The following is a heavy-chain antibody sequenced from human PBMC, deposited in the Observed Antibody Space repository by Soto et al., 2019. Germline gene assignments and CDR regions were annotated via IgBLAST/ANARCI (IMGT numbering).Heavy chain of an antibody. CDR3: ARGGADVVVMCPTGAFDI. V-gene: IGHV4-34*01. CDR2: INQSGST. CDR1: GGSFSDYY. J-gene: IGHJ3*02. Sequence: QVQLQQWGAGLLKPSETLSLTCAVYGGSFSDYYWSWIRQPPGKGLEWIGEINQSGSTNYNPSLKSRATMSVDTSKSQFSLKLSSVTAADTAVYYCARGGADVVVMCPTGAFDIWGQGTMGTVSS. D-gene: IGHD2-15*01.